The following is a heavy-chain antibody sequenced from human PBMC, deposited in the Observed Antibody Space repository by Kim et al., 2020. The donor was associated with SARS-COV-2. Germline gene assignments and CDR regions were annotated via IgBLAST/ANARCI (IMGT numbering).Heavy chain of an antibody. CDR1: GGSFSGYY. V-gene: IGHV4-34*01. Sequence: SETLSLTCAVYGGSFSGYYWSWIRQPPGKGLEWIGEINHSGSTNYNPSLKSRVTISVDTSKNQFSLKLSSVTAADTAVYYCASMYDYVWGSYRHWGQGTLVTVSS. D-gene: IGHD3-16*02. CDR3: ASMYDYVWGSYRH. CDR2: INHSGST. J-gene: IGHJ4*02.